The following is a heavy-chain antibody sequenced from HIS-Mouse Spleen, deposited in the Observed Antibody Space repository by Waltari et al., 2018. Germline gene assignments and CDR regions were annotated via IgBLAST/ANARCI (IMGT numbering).Heavy chain of an antibody. D-gene: IGHD1-1*01. Sequence: QVQLVQSGAEVKKPGASVKVSCKASGYTFTAYYMHWVRQAPGQGLEWMGWINPNSGGKNYAQKFQGRVTMTRDTSISTAYMELSRLRSDDTAVYYCARGTGTDAFDIWGQGTMVTVSS. J-gene: IGHJ3*02. V-gene: IGHV1-2*02. CDR2: INPNSGGK. CDR1: GYTFTAYY. CDR3: ARGTGTDAFDI.